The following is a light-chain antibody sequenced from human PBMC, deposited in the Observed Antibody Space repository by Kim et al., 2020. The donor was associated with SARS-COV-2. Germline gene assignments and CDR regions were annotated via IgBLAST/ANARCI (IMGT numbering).Light chain of an antibody. CDR2: VGTGGIVG. Sequence: QPVLTQPPSASASLGASVTLTCTLSSGYSNYKVDWYQQRPGKGPRFVMRVGTGGIVGSKGDGIPARFSVLGSGLNRYLTIKNIQEEDESDYHCGADHGSGSNFVLVFGGGTKLTVL. CDR1: SGYSNYK. CDR3: GADHGSGSNFVLV. J-gene: IGLJ3*02. V-gene: IGLV9-49*01.